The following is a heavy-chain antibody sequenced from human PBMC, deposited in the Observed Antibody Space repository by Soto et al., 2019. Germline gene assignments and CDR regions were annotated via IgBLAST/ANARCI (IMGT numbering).Heavy chain of an antibody. D-gene: IGHD2-21*01. CDR1: GYSFTSYW. CDR3: ARRVISSRGDYYGMDV. Sequence: PGESLKISCKGSGYSFTSYWISWVRQMPGKGLEWMGRIDPSDSYTNYSPSFQGHVTISADKSISTAYLQWSSLKASDTAMYYCARRVISSRGDYYGMDVWGQGTTVSVSS. V-gene: IGHV5-10-1*01. CDR2: IDPSDSYT. J-gene: IGHJ6*02.